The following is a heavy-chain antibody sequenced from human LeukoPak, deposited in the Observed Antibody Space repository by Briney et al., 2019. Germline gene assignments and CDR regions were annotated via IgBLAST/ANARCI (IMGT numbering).Heavy chain of an antibody. D-gene: IGHD5-24*01. Sequence: GGSLRLSRAASGFTFSRHGMHWVRPAPGKGLEGVAFIRYDGSNKYYADSVQGRFTIYRDNSKNTLYLQMNSLRAEDTAVYYCAKDPKRWLQSGFDYWGQGTLVTVSS. V-gene: IGHV3-30*02. J-gene: IGHJ4*02. CDR1: GFTFSRHG. CDR2: IRYDGSNK. CDR3: AKDPKRWLQSGFDY.